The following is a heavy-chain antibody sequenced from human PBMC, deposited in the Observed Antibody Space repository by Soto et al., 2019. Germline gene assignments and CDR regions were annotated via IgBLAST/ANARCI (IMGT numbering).Heavy chain of an antibody. J-gene: IGHJ5*02. CDR1: GFTFSSYA. CDR3: AKVEGYFPYNWFDP. V-gene: IGHV3-30-3*01. CDR2: ISYDGSNK. D-gene: IGHD2-15*01. Sequence: GGSLRLSCLASGFTFSSYAMHWVRQAPGKGLEWVAVISYDGSNKYYADSVKGRFTISRDNSKNTLYLQMNSLRAEDTAVYYCAKVEGYFPYNWFDPWGQGTLVTVSS.